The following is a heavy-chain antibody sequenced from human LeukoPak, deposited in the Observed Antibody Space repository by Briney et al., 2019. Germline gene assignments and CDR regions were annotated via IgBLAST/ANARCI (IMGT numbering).Heavy chain of an antibody. Sequence: GGSLRLSCAASGFTFSSYAMHWVRQAPGKGLEWVSAISGSGGSTYYADSVKGRFTISRDNSKNTLYLQMNSLRAEDTAVYYCAKDDNYIRFLSWGQGTLVTVSS. CDR3: AKDDNYIRFLS. V-gene: IGHV3-23*01. CDR2: ISGSGGST. CDR1: GFTFSSYA. D-gene: IGHD3-16*01. J-gene: IGHJ5*02.